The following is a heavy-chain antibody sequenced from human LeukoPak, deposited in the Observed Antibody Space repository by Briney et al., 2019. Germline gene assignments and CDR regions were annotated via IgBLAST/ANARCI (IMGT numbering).Heavy chain of an antibody. CDR3: ARDGGWELLTDFDY. CDR1: GFTFSSYS. D-gene: IGHD1-26*01. CDR2: ISSSSSCI. Sequence: GGSLRLSCAASGFTFSSYSMNRVRQAPGKGLEWVSSISSSSSCIYYADSVKGRFTISRDNAKNSLYLQMNSLRAEDTAVYYCARDGGWELLTDFDYWGQGTLVTVSS. V-gene: IGHV3-21*01. J-gene: IGHJ4*02.